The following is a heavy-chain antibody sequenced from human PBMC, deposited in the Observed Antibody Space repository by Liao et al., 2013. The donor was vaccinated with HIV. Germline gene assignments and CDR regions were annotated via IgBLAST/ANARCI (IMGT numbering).Heavy chain of an antibody. CDR3: ARGGRXTIVFDY. CDR2: VTHSGGT. V-gene: IGHV4-34*01. CDR1: GASFRGYY. Sequence: QVHLQEWGAGLLKPAEVLSLTCAVDGASFRGYYWSWIRQAPGKGLEWLGKVTHSGGTNHNPSLKSRLTISVDTSKNQVSLKLDSVTAADTAVYYCARGGRXTIVFDYWGQEPWXPSPQ. J-gene: IGHJ4*01. D-gene: IGHD5-12*01.